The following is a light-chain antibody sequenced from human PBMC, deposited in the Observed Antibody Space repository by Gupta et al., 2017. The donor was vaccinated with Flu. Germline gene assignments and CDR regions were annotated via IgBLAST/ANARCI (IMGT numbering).Light chain of an antibody. CDR1: NIGSKS. CDR3: QVCDSSSDRWV. V-gene: IGLV3-21*02. CDR2: DDS. Sequence: FVLTQPRSVSVAAGQTANITCGGNNIGSKSVHWYQHKPGQAAVVVVYDDSDRPSGYPERFSGSNSGNTATLTIRRVDAGDEADYYCQVCDSSSDRWVVGGRTKLPVL. J-gene: IGLJ3*02.